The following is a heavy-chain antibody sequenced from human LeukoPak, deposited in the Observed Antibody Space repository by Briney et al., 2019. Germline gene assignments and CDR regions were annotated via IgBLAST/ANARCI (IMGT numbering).Heavy chain of an antibody. V-gene: IGHV4-34*01. J-gene: IGHJ4*02. Sequence: SETLSLTCAVYGGSFSGYYWSWIRQPPGKGLEWIGEINHSGSTNYNPSLKSRVTISVDTSKNQFSLKLSSVTATDTAVYYCARPRYNWNHFDYWGQGTLVTVSS. CDR2: INHSGST. CDR3: ARPRYNWNHFDY. D-gene: IGHD1-1*01. CDR1: GGSFSGYY.